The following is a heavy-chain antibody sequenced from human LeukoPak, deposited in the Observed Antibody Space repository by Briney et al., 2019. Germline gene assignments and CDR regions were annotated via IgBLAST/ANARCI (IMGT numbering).Heavy chain of an antibody. Sequence: SETLSLTCTVSGGSISSSSYYWGWIRQPPGKGLEWIGSIYYSGSTNYNPSLKSRVTISVDTSKNQFSLKLSSVTAADTAVYYCARDRYYDSSGILGTFDYWGQGTLVTVSS. J-gene: IGHJ4*02. CDR1: GGSISSSSYY. CDR3: ARDRYYDSSGILGTFDY. V-gene: IGHV4-39*07. D-gene: IGHD3-22*01. CDR2: IYYSGST.